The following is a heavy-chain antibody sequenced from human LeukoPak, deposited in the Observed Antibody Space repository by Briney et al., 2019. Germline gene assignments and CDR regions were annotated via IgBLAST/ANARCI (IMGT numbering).Heavy chain of an antibody. V-gene: IGHV3-30*18. Sequence: GGSLRLSCAASGFTFSSYSMHWVRQAPGKGLEWVAVISYDGSNKYYADSVKGRFTISRDNSKNTLYLQMNSLRAEDTAVYYCAKDTERYCSSTSCYGPGDYWGQGTLVTVSS. D-gene: IGHD2-2*01. CDR2: ISYDGSNK. CDR1: GFTFSSYS. J-gene: IGHJ4*02. CDR3: AKDTERYCSSTSCYGPGDY.